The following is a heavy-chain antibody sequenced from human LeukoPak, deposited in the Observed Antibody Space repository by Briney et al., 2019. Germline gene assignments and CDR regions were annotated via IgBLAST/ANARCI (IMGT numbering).Heavy chain of an antibody. CDR3: ARDNGLRYFDWLSAPDRNYFDY. J-gene: IGHJ4*02. V-gene: IGHV3-21*01. Sequence: GGSLRLSCAASGFTFSTYSMNWVRQAPGKGLEWVSSISSSSSYIYYADSVKGRFTISRDNAKNSLYLQMNSLRAEDTAVYYCARDNGLRYFDWLSAPDRNYFDYWGQGTLVTVSS. CDR2: ISSSSSYI. CDR1: GFTFSTYS. D-gene: IGHD3-9*01.